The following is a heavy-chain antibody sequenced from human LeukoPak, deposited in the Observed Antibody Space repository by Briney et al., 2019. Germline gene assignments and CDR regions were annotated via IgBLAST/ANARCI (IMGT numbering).Heavy chain of an antibody. V-gene: IGHV1-69*05. CDR1: GGTFSSYA. J-gene: IGHJ4*02. CDR3: AREATYCGGDCYDY. Sequence: SVKVSCKASGGTFSSYAISWVRQAPGQGLEWMGRIIPIFGTANYAQKFQGRVTITTDESTSTAYMELSSLRSEDTAVYYCAREATYCGGDCYDYWGQGTLVTVSS. CDR2: IIPIFGTA. D-gene: IGHD2-21*02.